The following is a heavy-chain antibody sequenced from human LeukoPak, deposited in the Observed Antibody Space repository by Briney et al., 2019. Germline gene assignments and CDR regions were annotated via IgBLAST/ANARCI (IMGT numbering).Heavy chain of an antibody. J-gene: IGHJ4*02. CDR1: GYTFTGYY. Sequence: SVTVSCKASGYTFTGYYMHWVRQAPGQGLEWMGWINPNSGSTNYAQKFQGRVTMTRDTSISTAYMELSRLRSDDTAVYYCARLLEWSQARDYWGQGTLVTVSS. CDR2: INPNSGST. V-gene: IGHV1-2*02. D-gene: IGHD3-3*01. CDR3: ARLLEWSQARDY.